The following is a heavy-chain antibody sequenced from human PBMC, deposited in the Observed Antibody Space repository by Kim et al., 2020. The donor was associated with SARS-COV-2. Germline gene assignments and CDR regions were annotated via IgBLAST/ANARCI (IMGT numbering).Heavy chain of an antibody. D-gene: IGHD2-2*01. CDR2: MNPNSGNT. CDR3: ARGHIACSSTNGPPWGYYYYYMDV. J-gene: IGHJ6*03. V-gene: IGHV1-8*01. CDR1: GYTFTSYD. Sequence: ASVKVSCKASGYTFTSYDINWVRQATGQGLEWMGWMNPNSGNTGYAQKFQGRVTMTRNTSISTAYMELSSLRSEDTAVYYCARGHIACSSTNGPPWGYYYYYMDVWGKGTTVTVSS.